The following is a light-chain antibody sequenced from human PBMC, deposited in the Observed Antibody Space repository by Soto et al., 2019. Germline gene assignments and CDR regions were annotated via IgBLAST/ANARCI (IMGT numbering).Light chain of an antibody. CDR3: QQYGSSLVYT. CDR2: GAS. V-gene: IGKV3-20*01. J-gene: IGKJ2*01. CDR1: QSLTKRY. Sequence: EIVLTQSPGTLSLSPGERATLSCRASQSLTKRYLAWYQQKSGQALRLLIYGASNRATGIPDRFSGSGSGTDFTLIINRLEPEDFAVYYCQQYGSSLVYTFGQGTKLEIK.